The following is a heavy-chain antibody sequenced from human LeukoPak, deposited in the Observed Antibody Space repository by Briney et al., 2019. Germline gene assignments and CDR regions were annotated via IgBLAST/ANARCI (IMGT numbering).Heavy chain of an antibody. Sequence: GASVKVSCKASGYTFTSYYMHWVRQAPGQGLEWMGIINPSGGSTSYAQKFQGRVTMTRDTSTSTVYMELRSLRSDDTAVYYCARVFEGGDYGGYYYGMDVWGQGTTVTVSS. CDR2: INPSGGST. V-gene: IGHV1-46*01. CDR3: ARVFEGGDYGGYYYGMDV. D-gene: IGHD4-17*01. J-gene: IGHJ6*02. CDR1: GYTFTSYY.